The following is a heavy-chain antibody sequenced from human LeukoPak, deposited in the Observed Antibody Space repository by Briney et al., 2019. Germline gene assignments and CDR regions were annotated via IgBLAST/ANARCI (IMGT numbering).Heavy chain of an antibody. CDR3: ARGTFYGSGSYYANWYFDL. J-gene: IGHJ2*01. CDR1: GGSFSGYY. Sequence: PSETLSLTCAVYGGSFSGYYWSWIRQPPGKGLEWIGEINHSGSTNYNPSLKSRVTISVDTSKNQFSLKLSSVTAADTAVYYCARGTFYGSGSYYANWYFDLWGRGTLVTVSS. D-gene: IGHD3-10*01. CDR2: INHSGST. V-gene: IGHV4-34*01.